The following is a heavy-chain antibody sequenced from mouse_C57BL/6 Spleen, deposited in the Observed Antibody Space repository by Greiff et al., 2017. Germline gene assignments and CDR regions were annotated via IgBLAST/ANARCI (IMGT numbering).Heavy chain of an antibody. J-gene: IGHJ2*01. Sequence: QVQLQQSGAELVKPGASVKISCNASGYAFSSSWMNWVKQRPGKGLEWIGQIYPGACDTNYTGKFKGKATLTADKSSSTAYMQLSSLTSEDSAVYVCAREGYCDDWGQGTTLTVSS. CDR1: GYAFSSSW. CDR2: IYPGACDT. V-gene: IGHV1-80*01. CDR3: AREGYCDD.